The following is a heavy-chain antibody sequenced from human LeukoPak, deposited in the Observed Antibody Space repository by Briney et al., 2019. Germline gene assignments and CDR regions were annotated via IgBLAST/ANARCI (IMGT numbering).Heavy chain of an antibody. J-gene: IGHJ4*02. D-gene: IGHD6-13*01. Sequence: PERSLRLSCAASRFTFSSYGMHWVRKSPGKGLEWVAVISYDGRNKNYADSVKGRFTISRDNSKNTLYLQMNSLRVEDTAVYYCAKGDSSSWQLDYWGQGTLVTVSS. CDR2: ISYDGRNK. CDR3: AKGDSSSWQLDY. V-gene: IGHV3-30*18. CDR1: RFTFSSYG.